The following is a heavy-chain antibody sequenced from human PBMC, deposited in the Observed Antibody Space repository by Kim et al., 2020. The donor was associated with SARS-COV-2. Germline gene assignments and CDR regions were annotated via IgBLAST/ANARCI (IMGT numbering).Heavy chain of an antibody. CDR2: IYHSGST. Sequence: SETLSLTCAVSGGSISSSNWWSWVRQPPGKGLEWIGEIYHSGSTNYNPSLKSRVTISVDKSKNQFSLKLSSVTAADTAVYYCARKRRDGYNYPYYFDYWGQGTLVTVSS. J-gene: IGHJ4*02. V-gene: IGHV4-4*02. D-gene: IGHD5-12*01. CDR3: ARKRRDGYNYPYYFDY. CDR1: GGSISSSNW.